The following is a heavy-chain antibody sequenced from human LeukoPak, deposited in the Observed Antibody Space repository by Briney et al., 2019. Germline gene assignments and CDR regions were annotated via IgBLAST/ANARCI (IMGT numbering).Heavy chain of an antibody. CDR1: GSTSSSYG. J-gene: IGHJ4*02. CDR3: AKDREYSSSWFPFFDY. V-gene: IGHV3-33*06. CDR2: IWYDGSNK. Sequence: PGRSLRLSCAASGSTSSSYGMHWVRQAPGKGLEWVAVIWYDGSNKYYADSVKGRFTISRDNSKNTLYLQMNSLRAEDTAVYYCAKDREYSSSWFPFFDYWGQGTLVTVSS. D-gene: IGHD6-13*01.